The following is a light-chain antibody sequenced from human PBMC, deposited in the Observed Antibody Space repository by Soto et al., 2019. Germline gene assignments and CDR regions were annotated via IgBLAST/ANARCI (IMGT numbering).Light chain of an antibody. V-gene: IGKV1-5*01. CDR2: DAS. Sequence: DIQMTQSPSTLSGSVGDRVTITCRASQSISNWLAWYQQKPGKAPKLLIYDASTLESGVPSRFSGSGSGTEFTLTISSLQPDDFATYYCQQYNSYSSMFGHGTKVDTK. J-gene: IGKJ1*01. CDR1: QSISNW. CDR3: QQYNSYSSM.